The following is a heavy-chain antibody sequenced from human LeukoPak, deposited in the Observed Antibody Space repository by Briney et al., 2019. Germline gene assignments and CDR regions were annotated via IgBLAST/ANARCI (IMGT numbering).Heavy chain of an antibody. D-gene: IGHD3-22*01. CDR3: ARRRAWLLRFNWFDP. V-gene: IGHV4-39*07. Sequence: SETLSLTCTVSGGSISSSSYYWGWIRQPPGKGLEWIGEINHSGSTNYNPSLKSRVTISVDTSKNQFSLKLSSVTAADTAVYYCARRRAWLLRFNWFDPWGQGTLVTVSS. CDR1: GGSISSSSYY. J-gene: IGHJ5*02. CDR2: INHSGST.